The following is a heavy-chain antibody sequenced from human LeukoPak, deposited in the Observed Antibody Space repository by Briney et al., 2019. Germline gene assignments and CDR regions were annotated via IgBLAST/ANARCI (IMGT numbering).Heavy chain of an antibody. CDR3: AKDRAAGPPIDY. J-gene: IGHJ4*02. D-gene: IGHD6-13*01. V-gene: IGHV3-30*18. Sequence: PGRSLRLSCAASGFTFGSYGMHWVRQAPGKGLEWVAVISYDGSNKYYADSVKGRFTISRDNSKNTLYLQMNSLRAEDTAVYYCAKDRAAGPPIDYWGQGTLVTVSS. CDR1: GFTFGSYG. CDR2: ISYDGSNK.